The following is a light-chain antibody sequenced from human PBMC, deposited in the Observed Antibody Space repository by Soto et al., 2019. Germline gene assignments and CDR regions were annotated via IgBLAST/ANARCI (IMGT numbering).Light chain of an antibody. Sequence: QSALTQPASVSGSPGQSITISCTGTSSDVGGYKYVSWYQQHPGKAPKFMIYDVSIRPSGVSNPFSGSNSGNTASLTISGLQAEDEADYYCCSYTGGSRYVVVNGTKLTVL. CDR3: CSYTGGSRYV. V-gene: IGLV2-14*01. CDR2: DVS. J-gene: IGLJ1*01. CDR1: SSDVGGYKY.